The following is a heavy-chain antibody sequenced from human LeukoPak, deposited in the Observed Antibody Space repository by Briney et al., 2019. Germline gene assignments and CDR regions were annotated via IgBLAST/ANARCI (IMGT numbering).Heavy chain of an antibody. CDR1: GGSFSGYY. Sequence: SETLSLTCAVYGGSFSGYYWSWIRQPPGKGLEWIGEINHSGSTNYNPSLKSRVTISVDTSKNQFSLKLSSVTAADTAVYYCARAKGAGIAVAGLDYWGQGTLVTVSS. V-gene: IGHV4-34*01. J-gene: IGHJ4*02. CDR3: ARAKGAGIAVAGLDY. CDR2: INHSGST. D-gene: IGHD6-19*01.